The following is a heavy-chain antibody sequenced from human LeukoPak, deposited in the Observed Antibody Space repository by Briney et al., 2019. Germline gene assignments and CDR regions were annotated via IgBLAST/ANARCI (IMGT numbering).Heavy chain of an antibody. Sequence: PSETLSLTCAVYGGSFSGYYWSWIRQPPGKGLEWIGEINHRGSTNYNPSLKSRVTMSVDTSKKQFSLRLSSVTAADTAVYYCARTPIYYFDNSGYYNWGQGTLVTVSS. CDR3: ARTPIYYFDNSGYYN. CDR1: GGSFSGYY. V-gene: IGHV4-34*01. J-gene: IGHJ4*02. CDR2: INHRGST. D-gene: IGHD3-22*01.